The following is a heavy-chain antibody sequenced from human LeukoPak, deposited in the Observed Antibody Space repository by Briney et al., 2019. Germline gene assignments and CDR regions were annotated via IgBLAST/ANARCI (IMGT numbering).Heavy chain of an antibody. CDR2: ISAYNGNT. D-gene: IGHD5-12*01. Sequence: ASVKVSCKASGYTFTSYGISWVRQAPGQGLEWMGWISAYNGNTNYAQKFQGRVTITADESTSTAYMELSSLRSEDTAVYYCAGIPRGYDQNYYFDYWGQGTLVTVSS. CDR1: GYTFTSYG. CDR3: AGIPRGYDQNYYFDY. J-gene: IGHJ4*02. V-gene: IGHV1-18*01.